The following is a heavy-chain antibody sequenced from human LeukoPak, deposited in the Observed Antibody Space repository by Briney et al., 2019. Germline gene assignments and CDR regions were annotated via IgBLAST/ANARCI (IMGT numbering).Heavy chain of an antibody. CDR3: ARLNDSSGYYSFDY. V-gene: IGHV4-34*01. D-gene: IGHD3-22*01. CDR1: GGSFSGYY. Sequence: TASETLSLTCAVYGGSFSGYYWSWIRQPPGKGLEWIGEINHSGSTNYNPSLKSRVTISVDPSKNQFSLKLSSVTAADTAVYYCARLNDSSGYYSFDYWGQGTLVTVSS. J-gene: IGHJ4*02. CDR2: INHSGST.